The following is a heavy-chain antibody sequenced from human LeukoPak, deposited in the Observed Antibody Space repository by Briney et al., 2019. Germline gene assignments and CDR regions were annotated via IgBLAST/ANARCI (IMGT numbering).Heavy chain of an antibody. V-gene: IGHV3-21*01. Sequence: GGSLRLSCAASGFTFSSYNMNWVRQAPGKGLEWVSSISSSSDYIYYADSVKGRFTISRDNAKNTLYLQMNSLRAEDTAVYYCASDFWSGYYTPMGVNYWGQGTLVTVSS. D-gene: IGHD3-3*01. CDR3: ASDFWSGYYTPMGVNY. CDR2: ISSSSDYI. J-gene: IGHJ4*02. CDR1: GFTFSSYN.